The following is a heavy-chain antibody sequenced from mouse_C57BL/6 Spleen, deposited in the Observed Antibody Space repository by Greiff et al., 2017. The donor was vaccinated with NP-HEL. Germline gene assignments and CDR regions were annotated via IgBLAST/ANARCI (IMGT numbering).Heavy chain of an antibody. CDR2: ISYSGST. CDR3: ARGYDYTIAY. D-gene: IGHD2-4*01. J-gene: IGHJ3*01. Sequence: EVQLQESGPGMVKPSQSLSLTCTVTGYSITSGYDWHWIRHFPGNKLEWMGYISYSGSTNYNPSLKSRISITHDTSKNHFFLKLNSVTTEDTATYYCARGYDYTIAYWGQGTLVTVSA. V-gene: IGHV3-1*01. CDR1: GYSITSGYD.